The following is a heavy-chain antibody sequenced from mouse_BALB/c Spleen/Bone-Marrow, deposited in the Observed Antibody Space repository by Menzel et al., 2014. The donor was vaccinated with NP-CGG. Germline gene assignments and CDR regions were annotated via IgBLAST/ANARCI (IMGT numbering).Heavy chain of an antibody. J-gene: IGHJ2*01. D-gene: IGHD3-2*02. V-gene: IGHV5-17*02. CDR1: GFTFSSFG. CDR2: ISSGSSTI. CDR3: ARSRLRGYYFDY. Sequence: EVKLVESGGGLVQPGGSRKLSCAASGFTFSSFGMHWVRQAPEKGLEWVAYISSGSSTIYYADTLKGRFTISRDNPKNTLFLQMTSLRSEDTAMYCCARSRLRGYYFDYWGQGTAPTICS.